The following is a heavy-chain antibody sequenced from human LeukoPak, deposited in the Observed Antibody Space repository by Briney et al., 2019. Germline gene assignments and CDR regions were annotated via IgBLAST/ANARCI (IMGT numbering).Heavy chain of an antibody. CDR3: ARVRGYYDSSGPRDY. D-gene: IGHD3-22*01. V-gene: IGHV1-18*01. CDR2: ISAYNGNT. CDR1: GYTFTSYG. Sequence: ASVKVSFKASGYTFTSYGISWVRQAPGQGLEWMGWISAYNGNTNYAQKLQGRVTMTTDTSTSTAYMELRSLRSDDTAVYYCARVRGYYDSSGPRDYWGRGTLVTVSS. J-gene: IGHJ4*02.